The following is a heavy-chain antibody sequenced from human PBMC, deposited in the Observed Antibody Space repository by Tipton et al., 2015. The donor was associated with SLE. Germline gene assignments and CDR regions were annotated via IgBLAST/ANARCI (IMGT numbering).Heavy chain of an antibody. J-gene: IGHJ4*02. CDR3: TRVPRYNWNYIAD. V-gene: IGHV4-59*12. Sequence: LSLTCTVSGGSIRSYYWTWIRQPPGKRLEWIAYIYHSGITNYNPSLQSRVTISVDRSKNQFSLKLTSVTAADTAVYHCTRVPRYNWNYIADWGQGTLVSVSS. CDR2: IYHSGIT. D-gene: IGHD1-7*01. CDR1: GGSIRSYY.